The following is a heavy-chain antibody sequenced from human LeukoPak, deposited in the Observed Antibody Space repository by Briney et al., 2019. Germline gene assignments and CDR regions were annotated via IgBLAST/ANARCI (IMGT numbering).Heavy chain of an antibody. V-gene: IGHV4-39*07. D-gene: IGHD3-3*01. CDR1: GGSISSSSYY. CDR3: ARAYDFWSGYLNWFDP. CDR2: IYYSGST. Sequence: SETLSLTCTVSGGSISSSSYYWGWIRQPPGKGLEWIGSIYYSGSTYYNPSLKSRVTISVDTSKNQFFLKLSSVTAADTAVYYCARAYDFWSGYLNWFDPWGQGTLVTVYS. J-gene: IGHJ5*02.